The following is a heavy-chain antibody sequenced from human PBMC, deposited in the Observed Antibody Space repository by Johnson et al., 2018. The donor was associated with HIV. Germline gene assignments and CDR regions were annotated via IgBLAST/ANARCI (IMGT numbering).Heavy chain of an antibody. Sequence: VPLVESGGGLVQPGGSLRLSCAASGFTVSSNYMSWVRQAPGKGLEWVSTIGTAGDTYYPGSVKGRFTVSREDAKNSLYLQMNSLRAGDTALYYCAREMAATNAWALDIWGQGTMVTVSS. CDR3: AREMAATNAWALDI. CDR1: GFTVSSNY. J-gene: IGHJ3*02. D-gene: IGHD5-24*01. V-gene: IGHV3-13*01. CDR2: IGTAGDT.